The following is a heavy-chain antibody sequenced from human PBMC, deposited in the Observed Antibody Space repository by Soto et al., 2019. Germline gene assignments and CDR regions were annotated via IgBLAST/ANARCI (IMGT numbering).Heavy chain of an antibody. V-gene: IGHV3-15*01. J-gene: IGHJ4*02. Sequence: NPGGSLRLSCAASGFTFSNAWMSWVRQAPGKGLEWVGRIKSKTDGGTTDYAAPVKGRFTISRDDSKNTLYLQMNSLKTEDTAVYYCTTDYKRVPAPNRHDYGDYLIDYWGQGTLVTVSS. CDR2: IKSKTDGGTT. D-gene: IGHD4-17*01. CDR3: TTDYKRVPAPNRHDYGDYLIDY. CDR1: GFTFSNAW.